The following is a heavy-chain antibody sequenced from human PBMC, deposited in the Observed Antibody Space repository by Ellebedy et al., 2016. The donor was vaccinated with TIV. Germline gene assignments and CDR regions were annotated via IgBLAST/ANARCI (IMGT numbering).Heavy chain of an antibody. D-gene: IGHD2-2*01. CDR2: IKADGSAA. CDR1: GFTFSGYW. CDR3: ARAGGRHSTGSGFY. V-gene: IGHV3-7*03. J-gene: IGHJ4*02. Sequence: GESLKISCAASGFTFSGYWMSWVRQAPGKGLEWVANIKADGSAAYYVDSVKGLFTISRDNAKNSLYLQISNLRAEDTAVFYCARAGGRHSTGSGFYWGQGTRVTVST.